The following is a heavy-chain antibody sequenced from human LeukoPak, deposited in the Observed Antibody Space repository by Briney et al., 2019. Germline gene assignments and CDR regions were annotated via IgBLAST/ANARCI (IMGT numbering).Heavy chain of an antibody. Sequence: SETLSLTCTVSGASISSSSYYWGWIRQPPGKGLEWIGSIYYSGSTYYNPSLKSRVTISVDTSKNQFSLKLSSVTAADTAVYYCASMVVVAAILDYFDYWGQGTLVTVSS. V-gene: IGHV4-39*01. CDR1: GASISSSSYY. CDR3: ASMVVVAAILDYFDY. J-gene: IGHJ4*02. CDR2: IYYSGST. D-gene: IGHD2-15*01.